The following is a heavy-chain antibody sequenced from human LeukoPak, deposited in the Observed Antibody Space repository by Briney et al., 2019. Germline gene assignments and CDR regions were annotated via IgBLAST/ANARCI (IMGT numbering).Heavy chain of an antibody. V-gene: IGHV3-7*01. CDR2: IKQDGSEK. Sequence: GGSLRLSCAASGFTFSSYWMHWVRQAPGKGLEWVANIKQDGSEKYYVDSVKGRFTISRDNAKNSLYLQMNRLRAEDTAVYYCARDLVYYDILTGYRLDYWGQGTLVTVSS. J-gene: IGHJ4*02. CDR1: GFTFSSYW. D-gene: IGHD3-9*01. CDR3: ARDLVYYDILTGYRLDY.